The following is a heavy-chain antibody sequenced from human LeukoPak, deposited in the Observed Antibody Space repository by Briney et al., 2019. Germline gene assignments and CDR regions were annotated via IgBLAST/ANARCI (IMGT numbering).Heavy chain of an antibody. CDR3: ACVDTAMVYFDY. Sequence: SETLSLTCTVSGGSISSYFWSWIRQPPGKGLEWIGYIYYSASTNYNPSLKSRVTISVDTSKNQFSLRLSSVTAADTAVYYCACVDTAMVYFDYWGRGTLVTVSS. CDR1: GGSISSYF. V-gene: IGHV4-59*01. J-gene: IGHJ4*02. D-gene: IGHD5-18*01. CDR2: IYYSAST.